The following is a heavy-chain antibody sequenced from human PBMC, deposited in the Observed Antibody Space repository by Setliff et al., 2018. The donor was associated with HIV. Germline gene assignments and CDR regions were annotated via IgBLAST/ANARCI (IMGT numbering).Heavy chain of an antibody. D-gene: IGHD1-26*01. J-gene: IGHJ4*02. CDR3: VRGIVGASVFNY. CDR2: ISPDGSVI. CDR1: GFTFGSQW. V-gene: IGHV3-74*01. Sequence: GESLKISCAASGFTFGSQWMHWVRQALGKGLVWVSRISPDGSVINYAGSVKGRFTISRDNAKNTLYLQMNGLRAEDTAVYYCVRGIVGASVFNYWGQGTQVTVSS.